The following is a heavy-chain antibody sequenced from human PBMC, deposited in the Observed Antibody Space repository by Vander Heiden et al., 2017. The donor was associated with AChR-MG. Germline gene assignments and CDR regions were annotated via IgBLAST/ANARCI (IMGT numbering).Heavy chain of an antibody. CDR1: GGSISSRTYF. J-gene: IGHJ3*02. Sequence: QLQLQESGPGLVQPSETPSLTCTVPGGSISSRTYFGGWIRQPPGKGREWIGSIYYSGSTYYNPSLKRRVTISVDTSKNQFSLKLSSVTAADTAVYYCARHHYDSSGYYYAPSAFDIWGEGTMVAVSS. V-gene: IGHV4-39*01. CDR2: IYYSGST. D-gene: IGHD3-22*01. CDR3: ARHHYDSSGYYYAPSAFDI.